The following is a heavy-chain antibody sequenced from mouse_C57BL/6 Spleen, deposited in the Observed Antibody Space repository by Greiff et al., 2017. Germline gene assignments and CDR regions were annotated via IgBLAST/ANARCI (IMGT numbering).Heavy chain of an antibody. CDR3: TPGGGNYDY. V-gene: IGHV14-4*01. J-gene: IGHJ2*01. CDR1: GFNIKDDY. CDR2: IDPENGDT. Sequence: EVQLVESGAELVRPGASVKLSCTASGFNIKDDYMHWVKQRPEQGLEWIGWIDPENGDTEYASKFQGKATITADTSSNTAYLQLSSLTSEDTAVYYCTPGGGNYDYWGQGTTRTVSS. D-gene: IGHD2-1*01.